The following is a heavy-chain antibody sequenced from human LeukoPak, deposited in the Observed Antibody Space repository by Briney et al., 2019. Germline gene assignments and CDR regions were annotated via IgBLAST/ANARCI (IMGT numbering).Heavy chain of an antibody. Sequence: ASVKVSCKASGGTFSSSAISWVRQAPGQGLEWMGGIIPIFGTANYAQKFQGRVTITADESTSTAYMELSSLRSEDTAVYYCARRPVTLTTGTTGDWFDPWAHGTLVTVSS. V-gene: IGHV1-69*13. CDR2: IIPIFGTA. J-gene: IGHJ5*02. CDR1: GGTFSSSA. CDR3: ARRPVTLTTGTTGDWFDP. D-gene: IGHD1-1*01.